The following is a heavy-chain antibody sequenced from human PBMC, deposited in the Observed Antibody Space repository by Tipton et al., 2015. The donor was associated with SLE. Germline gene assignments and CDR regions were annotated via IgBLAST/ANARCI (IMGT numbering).Heavy chain of an antibody. CDR3: ARGGRRAFDI. J-gene: IGHJ3*02. D-gene: IGHD1-14*01. Sequence: TLSLTCTVSGGSISSSCYYWGWIRQPPGKGLEWIGSIYYSGSTYYNPSLKSRVTISVDTSKNQFSLKLSSVTAADTAVYYCARGGRRAFDIWGQGTMVTVSS. V-gene: IGHV4-39*07. CDR1: GGSISSSCYY. CDR2: IYYSGST.